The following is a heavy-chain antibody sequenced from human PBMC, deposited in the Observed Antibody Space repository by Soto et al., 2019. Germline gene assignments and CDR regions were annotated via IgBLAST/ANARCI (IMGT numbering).Heavy chain of an antibody. CDR1: GYTFTSYA. CDR3: AREAGSSWPYYYYMDV. Sequence: QVQLVQSGAEVKKPGASVKVSCKASGYTFTSYAMHWVRQAPGQRLEWMGWINAGNGNTKYSQKFQGRVTITRYTSASTAYMELSSLRSEDTAVYYCAREAGSSWPYYYYMDVWGKGTTVTVSS. J-gene: IGHJ6*03. V-gene: IGHV1-3*01. CDR2: INAGNGNT. D-gene: IGHD6-13*01.